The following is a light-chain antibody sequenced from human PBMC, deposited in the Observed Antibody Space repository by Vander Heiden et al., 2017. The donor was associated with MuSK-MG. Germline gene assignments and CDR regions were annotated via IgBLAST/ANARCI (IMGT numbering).Light chain of an antibody. Sequence: DIQMTQSPSSLSASVGDRVTITCRASQSISSYLNWDQQKPGKAPKLLIYAASSLQSGVQSRFSGSGSGTDFTLTISRLQTEDFATYYSQQSYINPFGQGTRLEIK. J-gene: IGKJ5*01. CDR2: AAS. CDR1: QSISSY. CDR3: QQSYINP. V-gene: IGKV1-39*01.